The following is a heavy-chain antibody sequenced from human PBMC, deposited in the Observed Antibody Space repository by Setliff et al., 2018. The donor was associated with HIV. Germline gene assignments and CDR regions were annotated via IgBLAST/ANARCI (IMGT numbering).Heavy chain of an antibody. D-gene: IGHD1-26*01. CDR2: INPSGGST. J-gene: IGHJ4*02. CDR3: ARGWEGGMDY. CDR1: GYTFTRYF. V-gene: IGHV1-46*01. Sequence: PSVKVYCKASGYTFTRYFMHCVRQAPGQGLEWLGMINPSGGSTWYAQKFQGRVTMTGDTSTNTLYMELSSLRSEDTAVYYCARGWEGGMDYWGQGTLVTVS.